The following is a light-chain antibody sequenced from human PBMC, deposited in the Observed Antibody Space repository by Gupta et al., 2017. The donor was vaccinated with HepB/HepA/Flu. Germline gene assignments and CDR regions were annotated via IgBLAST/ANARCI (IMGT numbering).Light chain of an antibody. J-gene: IGKJ3*01. Sequence: DIQSTQSPCFVPASVGDRVTITPRARQGIRSYLEWYQQRPGKAPNLLIYAASTVKSGVPFRFSGSGGGTEFTLTISSRQPEDFAGYYCQHENSSPVTVGQGTQLDIK. CDR1: QGIRSY. CDR2: AAS. V-gene: IGKV1-9*01. CDR3: QHENSSPVT.